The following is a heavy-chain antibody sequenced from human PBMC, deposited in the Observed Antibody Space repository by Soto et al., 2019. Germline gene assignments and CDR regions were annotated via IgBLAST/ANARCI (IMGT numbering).Heavy chain of an antibody. CDR1: GGSISSYC. V-gene: IGHV4-59*08. D-gene: IGHD6-19*01. CDR2: IYYSGST. J-gene: IGHJ4*02. CDR3: ARHVQWLVTFDY. Sequence: QVQLQESGPGLVEPSETLSLTCSVSGGSISSYCWSWIRQPPGKGLEGIGYIYYSGSTNYNPSLKSRVTISVDTSKNQFSLKLSSVTAADTAVYYCARHVQWLVTFDYWGQGTLVTVSS.